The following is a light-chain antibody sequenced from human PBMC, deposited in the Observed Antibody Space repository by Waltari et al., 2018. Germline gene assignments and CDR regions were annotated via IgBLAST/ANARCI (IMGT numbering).Light chain of an antibody. J-gene: IGKJ4*01. V-gene: IGKV1-39*01. CDR1: KNVNNY. CDR2: KTS. CDR3: QHGFGTPLT. Sequence: DIQMTQSPSSLSASVGDRITITCRASKNVNNYLNWYQQKPGKAPKVLIYKTSTLQSGVPSRFSGSGSGTEYTFTISSLQSEDVATYFCQHGFGTPLTFGGGTKVELK.